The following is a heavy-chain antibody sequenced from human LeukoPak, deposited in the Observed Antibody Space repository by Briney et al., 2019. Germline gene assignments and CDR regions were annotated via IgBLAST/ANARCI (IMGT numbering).Heavy chain of an antibody. Sequence: SETLSLTCTVSGGSISSDYWSWIRQPPGKGLEWIGYIYYSGGINYNPSLESRVTISVDSSKNQYSLKLNSVTPADTAVYYCARYLSRGQWRVYFDIWGQGTQVTVSS. CDR3: ARYLSRGQWRVYFDI. J-gene: IGHJ4*02. V-gene: IGHV4-59*01. CDR1: GGSISSDY. D-gene: IGHD6-19*01. CDR2: IYYSGGI.